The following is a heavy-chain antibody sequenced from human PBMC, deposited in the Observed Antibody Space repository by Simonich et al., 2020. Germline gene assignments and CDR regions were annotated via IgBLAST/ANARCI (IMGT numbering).Heavy chain of an antibody. CDR2: ISSSSSTI. D-gene: IGHD5-12*01. CDR3: ARDSSYYAFDI. CDR1: GFTFSSYS. J-gene: IGHJ3*02. Sequence: EVQLVESGGGLVQPGGSLRLSCAASGFTFSSYSMNWVRQAPGKGLEWVSYISSSSSTIYYADSVKGRFTISRDNAKNSLYLQMNSLRVEDTAVYYCARDSSYYAFDIWGQGTMVTVSS. V-gene: IGHV3-48*01.